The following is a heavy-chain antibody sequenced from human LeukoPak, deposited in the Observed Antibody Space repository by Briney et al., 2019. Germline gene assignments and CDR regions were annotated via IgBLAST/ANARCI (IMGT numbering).Heavy chain of an antibody. V-gene: IGHV1-46*01. D-gene: IGHD4-17*01. CDR1: GYTFTSYY. CDR2: INPSGGST. J-gene: IGHJ4*02. CDR3: ARDLASDYAFDY. Sequence: GASVKVSCKASGYTFTSYYMHWVRQAPGQGLEWMGIINPSGGSTSYAQKFQGRVTMTRDMSTSTVYMELSSLRSEDTAAYYCARDLASDYAFDYWGQGTLVTVSS.